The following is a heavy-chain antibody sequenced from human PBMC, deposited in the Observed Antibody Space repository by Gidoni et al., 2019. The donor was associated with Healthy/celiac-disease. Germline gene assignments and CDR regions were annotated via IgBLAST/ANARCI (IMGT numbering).Heavy chain of an antibody. V-gene: IGHV1-2*02. Sequence: QVQRVQSGAEVKKPGASVEVSGKASGDTCTGYYMHWVRPAPGQGLEWMGWINPNSGGTNYAQKVQGRVTMTRDTSISTAYIELSRLRSDDTAAYYCARERYFNWFAPWGQGTLVTVSS. CDR2: INPNSGGT. CDR3: ARERYFNWFAP. D-gene: IGHD1-1*01. J-gene: IGHJ5*02. CDR1: GDTCTGYY.